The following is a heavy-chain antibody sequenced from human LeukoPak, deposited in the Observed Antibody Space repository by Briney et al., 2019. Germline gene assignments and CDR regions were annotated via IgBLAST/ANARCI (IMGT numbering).Heavy chain of an antibody. CDR3: ARDSYPSYDILTGYYSLVGYYYYMDV. V-gene: IGHV3-21*01. CDR2: ISSSSSYI. CDR1: GFTFSSYS. Sequence: GGSLRLSCAASGFTFSSYSMNWVRQAPGKGLEWVSSISSSSSYIYYADSVKGRFTISRDNAKNSLYLQMNSLRAEDTAVYYCARDSYPSYDILTGYYSLVGYYYYMDVWGKGTTVTISS. D-gene: IGHD3-9*01. J-gene: IGHJ6*03.